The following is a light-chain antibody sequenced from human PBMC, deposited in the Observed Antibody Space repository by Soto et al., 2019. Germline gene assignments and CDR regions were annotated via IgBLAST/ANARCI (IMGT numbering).Light chain of an antibody. CDR2: GNT. Sequence: QSVLTQPPSVSGAPGQRVTISCTGSSSNIGAGYDVHWYQQFPGTTPKFLIYGNTNRPSGVPDRFAASKAGTSASLEITGHKAEDEAEYFCHSYDSSLTVVFGGGTQLTVL. CDR3: HSYDSSLTVV. CDR1: SSNIGAGYD. V-gene: IGLV1-40*01. J-gene: IGLJ2*01.